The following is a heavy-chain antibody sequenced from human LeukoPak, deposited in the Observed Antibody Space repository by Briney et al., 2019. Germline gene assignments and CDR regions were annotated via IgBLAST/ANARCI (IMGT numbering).Heavy chain of an antibody. V-gene: IGHV1-8*01. J-gene: IGHJ4*02. CDR2: MNPNSGNT. CDR3: AICRDYYYGSGHCEALGY. Sequence: ASVKVSCKASGYTFTSYDINWVRQATGQGLEWMGWMNPNSGNTGYAQKFQGRVTMTRNTSISTAYMELSSLRSEDTAVYYCAICRDYYYGSGHCEALGYWGQGTLVTVSS. D-gene: IGHD3-10*01. CDR1: GYTFTSYD.